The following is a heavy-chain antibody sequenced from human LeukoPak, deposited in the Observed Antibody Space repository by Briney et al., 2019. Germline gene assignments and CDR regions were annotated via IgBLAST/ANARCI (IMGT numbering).Heavy chain of an antibody. CDR3: AKTTTGYSSGRYPGWPVDY. J-gene: IGHJ4*02. Sequence: GGSLRLSCAASGFTFNSYAMYWVRQAPGKGLELVAGIFGSGGSAHNGDSVKDRLTIFRNNSKNTVYLQMNSQRDEDTAVYYCAKTTTGYSSGRYPGWPVDYWGQGTLVTVSS. CDR2: IFGSGGSA. CDR1: GFTFNSYA. D-gene: IGHD6-19*01. V-gene: IGHV3-23*01.